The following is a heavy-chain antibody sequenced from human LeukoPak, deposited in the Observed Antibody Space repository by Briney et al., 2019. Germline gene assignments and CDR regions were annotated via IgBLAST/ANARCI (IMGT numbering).Heavy chain of an antibody. D-gene: IGHD4-11*01. V-gene: IGHV4-39*01. Sequence: SETLSLTCTVSGGSISSSSYYWGWIRQPPGKGLEWIGSIYYSGSTYYNPSLKSRVTISVDTSKNQFSLKLSSVTAADTAVYYCARVPDYPYYYGMDVWGQGTTVTVSS. J-gene: IGHJ6*02. CDR1: GGSISSSSYY. CDR2: IYYSGST. CDR3: ARVPDYPYYYGMDV.